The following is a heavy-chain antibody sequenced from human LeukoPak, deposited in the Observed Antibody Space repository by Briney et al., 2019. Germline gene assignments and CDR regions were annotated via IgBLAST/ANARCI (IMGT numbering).Heavy chain of an antibody. Sequence: ASVKVSCKASGDTFTRYDIHWVRQAPGQGLEWMGWISAYNGNTNYAQKLQGRVTMTTDTSTSTAYMELRSLRSDDTAVYYCARGGYSYGYRHIDYWGQGTLVTVSS. CDR3: ARGGYSYGYRHIDY. D-gene: IGHD5-18*01. V-gene: IGHV1-18*01. CDR1: GDTFTRYD. J-gene: IGHJ4*02. CDR2: ISAYNGNT.